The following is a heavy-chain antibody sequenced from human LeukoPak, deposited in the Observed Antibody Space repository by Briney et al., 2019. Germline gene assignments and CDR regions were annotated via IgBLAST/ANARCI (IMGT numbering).Heavy chain of an antibody. CDR2: INPKSGGT. Sequence: GASVQVSCKASGYTFTDYYMHWVRQAPGQGLEWMGRINPKSGGTSFAQKFQGRVTMTRDTSISTAYMELSRLRSDVGAVYYCARLLGDFEYWGQGPLVTVSS. CDR3: ARLLGDFEY. D-gene: IGHD3-16*01. J-gene: IGHJ4*02. CDR1: GYTFTDYY. V-gene: IGHV1-2*06.